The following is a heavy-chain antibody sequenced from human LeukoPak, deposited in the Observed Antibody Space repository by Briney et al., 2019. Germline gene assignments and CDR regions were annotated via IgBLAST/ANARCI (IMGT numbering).Heavy chain of an antibody. V-gene: IGHV1-3*01. CDR3: ARGIWSRTVSSYYFDY. D-gene: IGHD3-3*01. CDR2: INAGNGHT. J-gene: IGHJ4*02. CDR1: GFTFTNYA. Sequence: ASVKVSCKASGFTFTNYAMQWVRQAPGQRLEWMGWINAGNGHTRYSQRFQSRVTITRDTSATTVYMEVTSLRPEDTAVYYRARGIWSRTVSSYYFDYWGQGTLVTVSS.